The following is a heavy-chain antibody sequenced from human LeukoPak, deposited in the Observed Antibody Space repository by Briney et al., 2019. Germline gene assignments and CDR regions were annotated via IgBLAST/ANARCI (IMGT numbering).Heavy chain of an antibody. CDR3: ARDSFGGGHSVDTAMVGHNWFDP. V-gene: IGHV4-59*01. Sequence: PSETLSLTCTVSGGSISSYYWSWIPQPPGKGLEWSGYIYYSGSTNYNPSLKSRVTISVDTSKNQFSLQLSSVTAAATAVYYCARDSFGGGHSVDTAMVGHNWFDPWGQGTLVTASS. CDR2: IYYSGST. J-gene: IGHJ5*02. CDR1: GGSISSYY. D-gene: IGHD5-18*01.